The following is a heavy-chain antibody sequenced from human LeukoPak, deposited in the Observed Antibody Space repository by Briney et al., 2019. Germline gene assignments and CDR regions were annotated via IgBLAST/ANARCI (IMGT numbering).Heavy chain of an antibody. CDR3: ARDLTVGATVRYFDY. CDR1: GFTISSYS. V-gene: IGHV3-21*01. D-gene: IGHD1-26*01. J-gene: IGHJ4*02. Sequence: GGSLRLSCAASGFTISSYSMNWVRQAPGKGLEWVSSISSSSSYIYYADSVKGRFTISRDNAKNSLYLQMNSLRAEDTAVYYCARDLTVGATVRYFDYWGQGTLVTVSS. CDR2: ISSSSSYI.